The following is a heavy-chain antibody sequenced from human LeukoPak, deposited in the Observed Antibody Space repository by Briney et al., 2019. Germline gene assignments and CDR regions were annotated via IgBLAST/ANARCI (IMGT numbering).Heavy chain of an antibody. D-gene: IGHD1-26*01. CDR1: GFTFSSYA. CDR3: AKAHSGSYPGAFDI. CDR2: ISGSGGST. Sequence: PGGSLRLSCAASGFTFSSYAMTWVRQAPGKGLDWVSSISGSGGSTYYADSVKGRFTISRDNSKNTLYLQMSSLRAGDTAVYYCAKAHSGSYPGAFDIWGQGTMVTVSS. J-gene: IGHJ3*02. V-gene: IGHV3-23*01.